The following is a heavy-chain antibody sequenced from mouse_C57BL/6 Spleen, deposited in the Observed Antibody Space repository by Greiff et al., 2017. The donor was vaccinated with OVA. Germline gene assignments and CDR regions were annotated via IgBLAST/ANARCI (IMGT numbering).Heavy chain of an antibody. CDR2: ISDGGSYT. D-gene: IGHD1-1*01. V-gene: IGHV5-4*01. CDR1: GFTFSSYA. CDR3: AREGHYGSSYQYYFDY. J-gene: IGHJ2*01. Sequence: EVKVVESGGGLVKPGGSLKLSCAASGFTFSSYAMSWVRPTPEKRLEWVATISDGGSYTYYPDNVKGRFTISRDNAKNNLYLQMSHLKSEDTAMYYCAREGHYGSSYQYYFDYWGQGTTLTVSS.